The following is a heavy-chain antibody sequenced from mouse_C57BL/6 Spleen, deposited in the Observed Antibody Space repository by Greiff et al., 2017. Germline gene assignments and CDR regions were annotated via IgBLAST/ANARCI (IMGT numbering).Heavy chain of an antibody. Sequence: EVKLMESGEGLVKPGGSLKLSCAASGFTFSSYAMSWVRQTPEKRLEWVAYISSGGDYIYYADTVKGRFTISRDNARNTLYLQMSSLKSEDTAMYYCTRAGVYYRSFDVWGTGTTVTVSS. D-gene: IGHD4-1*01. CDR1: GFTFSSYA. V-gene: IGHV5-9-1*02. CDR2: ISSGGDYI. J-gene: IGHJ1*03. CDR3: TRAGVYYRSFDV.